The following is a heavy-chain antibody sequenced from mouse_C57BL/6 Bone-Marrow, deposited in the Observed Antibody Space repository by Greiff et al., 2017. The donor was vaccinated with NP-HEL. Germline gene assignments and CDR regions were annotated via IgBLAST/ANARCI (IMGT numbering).Heavy chain of an antibody. V-gene: IGHV1-64*01. CDR2: IHPNSGST. CDR3: ARSGFITTVVDY. J-gene: IGHJ2*01. CDR1: GYTFTSYW. D-gene: IGHD1-1*01. Sequence: VQLQQPGAELVKPGASVKLSCKASGYTFTSYWMHWVKQRPGQGLEWIGMIHPNSGSTNYNEKFKSKATLTVDKSSSTAYMQLSSLTSEDSAVYYCARSGFITTVVDYWGQGTTLTVSS.